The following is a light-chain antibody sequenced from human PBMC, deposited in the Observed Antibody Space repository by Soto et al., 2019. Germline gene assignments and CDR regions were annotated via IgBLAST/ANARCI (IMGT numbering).Light chain of an antibody. V-gene: IGKV1-9*01. CDR2: AAS. CDR1: QGISNF. J-gene: IGKJ5*01. CDR3: QHYNNWPIT. Sequence: IHSTPSPSSLSSSVLDKVTTPLLASQGISNFLAWYQQKPGKAPKLLIYAASTLQSGVPSRFSGSGSGTDFTFTISSLQPEDIAVYHCQHYNNWPITFGQGTRLEI.